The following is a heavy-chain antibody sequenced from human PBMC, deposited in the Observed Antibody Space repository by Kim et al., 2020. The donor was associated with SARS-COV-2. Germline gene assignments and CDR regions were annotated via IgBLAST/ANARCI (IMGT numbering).Heavy chain of an antibody. CDR2: ISYDGSNK. D-gene: IGHD3-22*01. Sequence: GGSLRLSCAASGFTFSSYAMHWVRQAPGKGLEWVAVISYDGSNKYYADSVKGRFTISRDNSKNTLYLQMNSLRAEDTAVYYCARVSYYDSSGYSGYYSDYWGQGTLVTVSS. V-gene: IGHV3-30-3*01. J-gene: IGHJ4*02. CDR1: GFTFSSYA. CDR3: ARVSYYDSSGYSGYYSDY.